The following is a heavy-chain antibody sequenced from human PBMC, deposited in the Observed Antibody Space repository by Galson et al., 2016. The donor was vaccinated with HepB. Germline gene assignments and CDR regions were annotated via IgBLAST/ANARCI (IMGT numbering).Heavy chain of an antibody. CDR1: GYRFTSYW. CDR3: MRLAHCTGNNGPVYFDL. CDR2: IFPGDSHT. Sequence: QSGAEVKKPGESLKISCKGSGYRFTSYWIGWVRQMPGKGLEWMGNIFPGDSHTRYSPSLQGQVTISADKSINTAYLQWSSLRATDTAMYYCMRLAHCTGNNGPVYFDLWARGTPVTVSS. D-gene: IGHD2-8*02. V-gene: IGHV5-51*01. J-gene: IGHJ2*01.